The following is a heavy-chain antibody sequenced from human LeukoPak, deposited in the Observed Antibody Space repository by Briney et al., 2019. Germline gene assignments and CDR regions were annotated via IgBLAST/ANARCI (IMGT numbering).Heavy chain of an antibody. J-gene: IGHJ4*02. CDR1: GFTFSSYG. V-gene: IGHV3-30*18. D-gene: IGHD6-25*01. CDR2: ISYDGSNK. CDR3: AKFRGPAGDFDY. Sequence: PGRSLGLSCAASGFTFSSYGMHWVRQAPGKGLEWVAVISYDGSNKYYADSVKGRFTISRDNSKNTLYLQMNSLRAEDTAVYYCAKFRGPAGDFDYWGQGTLVTVSS.